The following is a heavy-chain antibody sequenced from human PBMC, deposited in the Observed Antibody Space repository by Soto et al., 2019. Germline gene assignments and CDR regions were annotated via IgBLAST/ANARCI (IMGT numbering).Heavy chain of an antibody. V-gene: IGHV4-61*01. CDR2: IYYTGTT. Sequence: SETLSLTCTVSGASVTSGRYYWSWSRQPPGKGLEWIGYIYYTGTTNYNLSLKSRVTISVDTSKNQFSLKMSSVTAADTAVYYCARSGAGSGWLGGQGTLVTVSS. J-gene: IGHJ4*02. CDR1: GASVTSGRYY. CDR3: ARSGAGSGWL. D-gene: IGHD6-19*01.